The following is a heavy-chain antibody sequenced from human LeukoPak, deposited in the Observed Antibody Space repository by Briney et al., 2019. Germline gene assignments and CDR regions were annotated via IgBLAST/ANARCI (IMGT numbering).Heavy chain of an antibody. D-gene: IGHD1-26*01. CDR3: VREGMGSGSYYADY. J-gene: IGHJ4*02. Sequence: ASVKVSCKASGYTFSGYYMHWVRQAPGQGLQWMGWINPNNGGTYYAQKFQGSVTMTRDTSISTVYMELSRLRSDDTAVYYCVREGMGSGSYYADYWGQGTLVTVSS. CDR2: INPNNGGT. V-gene: IGHV1-2*02. CDR1: GYTFSGYY.